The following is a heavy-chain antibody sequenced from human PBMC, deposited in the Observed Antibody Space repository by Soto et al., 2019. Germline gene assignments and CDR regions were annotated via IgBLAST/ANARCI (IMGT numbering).Heavy chain of an antibody. CDR2: ISYDGSNK. D-gene: IGHD6-6*01. CDR1: GFTFSSYG. Sequence: QVQLVESGGGVVQPGRSLRLSCAASGFTFSSYGMHWVRQAPGKGLEWVAVISYDGSNKYYADSVKGRFTISRDNSKNTLYLQMNSLRAEDTAVYYCAKVVSSSSPFDYWGQGTLVTVSS. CDR3: AKVVSSSSPFDY. J-gene: IGHJ4*02. V-gene: IGHV3-30*18.